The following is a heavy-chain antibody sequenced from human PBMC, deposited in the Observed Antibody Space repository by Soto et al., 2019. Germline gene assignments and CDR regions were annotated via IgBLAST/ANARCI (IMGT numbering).Heavy chain of an antibody. Sequence: GASVKVSCKASGGTFSSYAISWVRQAPGQGLEWMGGIIPIFGTANYAQKFQGRVTITADESTSTAYMELSSLRSEGTAVYYCARAEYSSSPNYNWFDPWGQGTLVTVSS. D-gene: IGHD6-13*01. CDR1: GGTFSSYA. V-gene: IGHV1-69*13. CDR3: ARAEYSSSPNYNWFDP. CDR2: IIPIFGTA. J-gene: IGHJ5*02.